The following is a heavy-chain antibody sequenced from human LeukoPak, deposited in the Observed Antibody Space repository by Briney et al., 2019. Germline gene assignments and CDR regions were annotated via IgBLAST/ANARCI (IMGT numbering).Heavy chain of an antibody. J-gene: IGHJ6*03. CDR2: IYTGGST. D-gene: IGHD4-11*01. CDR3: ASPSDYSDYYYYIDV. Sequence: SETLSLTCTVSGGSIGSARYFWSWIRQPAGKGLEWIGRIYTGGSTNYNPSLKSRVTISVDTSKNQFSLQLNSVTAADTAVYYCASPSDYSDYYYYIDVWGKGTTVTVSS. CDR1: GGSIGSARYF. V-gene: IGHV4-61*02.